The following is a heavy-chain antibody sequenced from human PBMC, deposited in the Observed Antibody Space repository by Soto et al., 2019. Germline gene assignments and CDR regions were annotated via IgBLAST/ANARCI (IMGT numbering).Heavy chain of an antibody. CDR1: GFTFSSYA. J-gene: IGHJ6*02. CDR3: AKDRKAARPFYYYYGMDV. V-gene: IGHV3-23*01. CDR2: ISGSGGST. Sequence: GGSLRLSCAAAGFTFSSYAMSWARQAPGKGLEWVSAISGSGGSTYYADSVKGRFTISRDNSKNTLYLQMNSLRAEDTAVYYCAKDRKAARPFYYYYGMDVWGQGTTVTVSS. D-gene: IGHD6-6*01.